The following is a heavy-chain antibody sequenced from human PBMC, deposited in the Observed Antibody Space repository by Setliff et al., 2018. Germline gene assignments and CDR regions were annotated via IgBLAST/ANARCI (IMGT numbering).Heavy chain of an antibody. V-gene: IGHV1-46*01. CDR1: GYTFTSYD. CDR2: INPSDGST. D-gene: IGHD3-3*01. J-gene: IGHJ4*02. Sequence: GASVKVSCKASGYTFTSYDINWVRQATGQGLEWMGVINPSDGSTTYAQKFQGRVKMTRDTSTNTVYMQLSSLRSEDTAVYYCARESTAKNFWGEYSDYWGQGTLVTVSS. CDR3: ARESTAKNFWGEYSDY.